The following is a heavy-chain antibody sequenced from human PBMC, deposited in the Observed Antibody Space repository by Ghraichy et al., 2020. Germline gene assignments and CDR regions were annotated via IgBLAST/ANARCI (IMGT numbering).Heavy chain of an antibody. D-gene: IGHD3-22*01. J-gene: IGHJ3*01. CDR2: IKQDESEK. CDR1: GFTFSSYW. V-gene: IGHV3-7*01. Sequence: SCAASGFTFSSYWMSWVRQAPGKGLEWVANIKQDESEKYYVDSVKGRFTISRDNARNSLYLQMNSLRAEDTAVYYCARHWAPDPNNYFDSSGFDFDAFDLWGQGTMLTVSS. CDR3: ARHWAPDPNNYFDSSGFDFDAFDL.